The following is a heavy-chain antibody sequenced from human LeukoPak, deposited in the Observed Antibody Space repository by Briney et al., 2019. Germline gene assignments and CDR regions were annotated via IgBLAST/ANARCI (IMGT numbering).Heavy chain of an antibody. Sequence: ASVKVSCKASGYTFTSYYMHWMRQAPGQGLEWMGIINPSGGSTSYAQKFQGRVTMTRDMSTSTVYMELSSLRSEDTAVYYCARDYNLHYYDSSSHFDYWGQGTLVTVSS. CDR2: INPSGGST. CDR3: ARDYNLHYYDSSSHFDY. D-gene: IGHD3-22*01. CDR1: GYTFTSYY. V-gene: IGHV1-46*01. J-gene: IGHJ4*02.